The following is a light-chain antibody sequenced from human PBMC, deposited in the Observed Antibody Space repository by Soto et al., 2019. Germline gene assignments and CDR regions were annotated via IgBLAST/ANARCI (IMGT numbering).Light chain of an antibody. J-gene: IGLJ1*01. V-gene: IGLV2-14*03. CDR1: SSDVGGYNY. CDR2: DVT. Sequence: QSVLTQPASVSGSPGQSITISCTGTSSDVGGYNYVSWYQQHPGKAPKLIIYDVTNRPSGVSNRFSGSKSGITASLTISGLQAEDEADYYCISYTTSNNFDYVFGTGTKVTVL. CDR3: ISYTTSNNFDYV.